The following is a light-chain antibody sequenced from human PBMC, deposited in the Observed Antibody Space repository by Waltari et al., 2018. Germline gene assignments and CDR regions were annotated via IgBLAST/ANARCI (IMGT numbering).Light chain of an antibody. CDR2: EVR. J-gene: IGLJ1*01. V-gene: IGLV2-14*01. CDR1: ASDVGSYAF. CDR3: SSYTTSSAPGG. Sequence: QSALTQPASVSGSSGQSITLSCSGTASDVGSYAFVSWYQHHPGKAPHRIIYEVRNRPAGISNRFSGSKSGNTASLTISGLQAEDEADYYCSSYTTSSAPGGFGTGTRVTVL.